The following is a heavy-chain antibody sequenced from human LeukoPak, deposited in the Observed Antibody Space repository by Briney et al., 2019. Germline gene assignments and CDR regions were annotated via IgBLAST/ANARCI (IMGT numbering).Heavy chain of an antibody. D-gene: IGHD2-2*01. CDR1: GFTVSSNY. V-gene: IGHV3-66*01. CDR2: IYSGGGT. Sequence: PGGSLRLSCAGSGFTVSSNYMSWVRQAPGKGLEWISVIYSGGGTNFADSVKGRFTISRDNAKNALYLQMTSLRAEDTAVYYCSRDVTVPAAMVYWGQGTLVTVSS. CDR3: SRDVTVPAAMVY. J-gene: IGHJ4*02.